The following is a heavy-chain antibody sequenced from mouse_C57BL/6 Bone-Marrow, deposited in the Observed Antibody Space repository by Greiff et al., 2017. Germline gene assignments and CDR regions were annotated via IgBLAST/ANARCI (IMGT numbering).Heavy chain of an antibody. J-gene: IGHJ3*01. D-gene: IGHD1-1*01. CDR1: GYTFTDYN. Sequence: EVQLQQSGPELVKPGASVKIPCKASGYTFTDYNMDWVKQSHGKSLEWIGDINPNNGGTIYNQKFKGKATLTVDKSSSTAYMELRSLTSEDTAVYYCARSRYYGSSYSLWFAYWGQGTLVTVSA. CDR3: ARSRYYGSSYSLWFAY. V-gene: IGHV1-18*01. CDR2: INPNNGGT.